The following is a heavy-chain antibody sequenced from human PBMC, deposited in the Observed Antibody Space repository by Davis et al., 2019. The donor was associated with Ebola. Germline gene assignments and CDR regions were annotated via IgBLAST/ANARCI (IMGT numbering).Heavy chain of an antibody. D-gene: IGHD4-17*01. V-gene: IGHV4-59*08. CDR2: IYYSGST. J-gene: IGHJ4*02. CDR3: ARHLEVTTPHFDY. Sequence: PSETLSLTCTVPGGSISSYYWSWIRQPPGKGLEWIGYIYYSGSTYYNPSLKSRVTISVDTSKNQFSLKLSSVTAADTAVYYCARHLEVTTPHFDYWGQGTLVTVSS. CDR1: GGSISSYY.